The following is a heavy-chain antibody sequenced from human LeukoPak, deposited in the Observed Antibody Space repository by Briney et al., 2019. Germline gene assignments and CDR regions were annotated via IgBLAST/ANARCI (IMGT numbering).Heavy chain of an antibody. V-gene: IGHV3-30*02. J-gene: IGHJ6*04. CDR3: ARAKVHTSGRRGLGDV. D-gene: IGHD3-10*01. CDR2: VRYDGSNK. Sequence: GGSLRLSCAASGFTFNSYGMHWVRQAPGKGLEWVAFVRYDGSNKYYVDSVKGRFTISRDNSENTLYLQMNSLRAEDSAIYYCARAKVHTSGRRGLGDVWGKGTTVTVSS. CDR1: GFTFNSYG.